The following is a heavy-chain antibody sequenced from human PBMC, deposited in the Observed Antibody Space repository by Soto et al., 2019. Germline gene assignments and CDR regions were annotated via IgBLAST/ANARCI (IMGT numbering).Heavy chain of an antibody. D-gene: IGHD6-19*01. CDR2: ITKSGDT. Sequence: GGSLRLSCETSGFTFSNCVMTWVRQAPGKGLEWVSVITKSGDTDYADSVKGRFTISRDNSKNTVYLQMYSLRAEDTAVYYCAKGLLSGGWYAADWGQGTLVTVSS. CDR3: AKGLLSGGWYAAD. J-gene: IGHJ4*02. V-gene: IGHV3-23*01. CDR1: GFTFSNCV.